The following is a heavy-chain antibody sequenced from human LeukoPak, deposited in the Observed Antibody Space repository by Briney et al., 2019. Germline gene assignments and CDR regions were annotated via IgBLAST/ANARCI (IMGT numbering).Heavy chain of an antibody. V-gene: IGHV4-30-4*08. J-gene: IGHJ2*01. Sequence: PSQTLSLTCTVSGGSISSGDSYWGWIRQPPGKGLEWIGYIYFIGTTYYNPSLKSRVTISIDTSKSQFSLKLSSVTAADTAVYYCARVHFYGGTHWFFDLWGRGTLVTVSS. CDR3: ARVHFYGGTHWFFDL. D-gene: IGHD4-23*01. CDR2: IYFIGTT. CDR1: GGSISSGDSY.